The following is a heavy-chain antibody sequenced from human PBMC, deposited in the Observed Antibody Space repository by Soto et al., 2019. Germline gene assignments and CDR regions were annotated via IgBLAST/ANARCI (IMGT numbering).Heavy chain of an antibody. CDR2: IHYSGST. J-gene: IGHJ5*02. V-gene: IGHV4-59*08. CDR3: PRHSYYSTPLRFDP. D-gene: IGHD4-4*01. CDR1: GGSITGYY. Sequence: QVQLQESGPGLVQPSETLSLTCTVSGGSITGYYWSWIRQPPGKGPEWIGNIHYSGSTNYNPSLNDRVHTSIDTSKNQFPLRLRSVTAAKTAEYYCPRHSYYSTPLRFDPWGQGTLVTVSS.